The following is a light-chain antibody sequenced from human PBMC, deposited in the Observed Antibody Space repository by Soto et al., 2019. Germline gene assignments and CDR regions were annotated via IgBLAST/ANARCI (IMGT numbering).Light chain of an antibody. CDR1: QSLLHSNGYNY. CDR2: LGS. Sequence: DILMTQSPLSLPVTPGEAASISCRSSQSLLHSNGYNYLDWYLQKPGQSPQLLIYLGSNRASGVPDRFSGSGSGTDFTLRISRVEAEDVGVYYCMQALQTWTFGQGTKVDNK. CDR3: MQALQTWT. J-gene: IGKJ1*01. V-gene: IGKV2-28*01.